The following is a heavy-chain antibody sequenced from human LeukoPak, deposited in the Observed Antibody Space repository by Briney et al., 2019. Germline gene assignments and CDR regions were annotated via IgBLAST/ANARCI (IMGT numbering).Heavy chain of an antibody. V-gene: IGHV4-34*01. CDR1: GGSFSGYY. CDR2: INHRGST. Sequence: SEXLSLTCAVYGGSFSGYYWNWLRQPPGKGLEWIGEINHRGSTNNNPSLTSRVTISVDTSKNQFSLKLSSVTAADTAVYYCARFSLGYDAFDIWGQGTMVTVSS. D-gene: IGHD3-22*01. CDR3: ARFSLGYDAFDI. J-gene: IGHJ3*02.